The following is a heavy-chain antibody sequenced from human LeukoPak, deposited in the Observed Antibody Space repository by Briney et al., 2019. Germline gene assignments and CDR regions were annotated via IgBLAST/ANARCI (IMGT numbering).Heavy chain of an antibody. Sequence: ASVKVSCKASGGTFNTYTITWVRQAPGQGLEWMGGIIPIFGTANYAQKFQGRVTITTDESTSTAYMELSSLRSDDTAVYYCARGPELERCDYWGQGTLVTVSS. CDR3: ARGPELERCDY. J-gene: IGHJ4*02. CDR2: IIPIFGTA. V-gene: IGHV1-69*05. CDR1: GGTFNTYT. D-gene: IGHD1-1*01.